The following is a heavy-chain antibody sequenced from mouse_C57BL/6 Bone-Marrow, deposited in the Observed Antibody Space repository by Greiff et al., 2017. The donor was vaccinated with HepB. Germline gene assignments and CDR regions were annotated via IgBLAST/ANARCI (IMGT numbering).Heavy chain of an antibody. V-gene: IGHV1-64*01. J-gene: IGHJ4*01. CDR3: ASNWGYAMDY. D-gene: IGHD4-1*01. CDR2: IHPNSGST. CDR1: GYTFTSYW. Sequence: VQLQQSGAELVKPGASVKLSCKASGYTFTSYWMHWVKQRPGQGLEWIGMIHPNSGSTNYNEKFKSKATLTVDKSSSTAYMQLSSLTSEDSAVYYCASNWGYAMDYWGQGTSVTVSS.